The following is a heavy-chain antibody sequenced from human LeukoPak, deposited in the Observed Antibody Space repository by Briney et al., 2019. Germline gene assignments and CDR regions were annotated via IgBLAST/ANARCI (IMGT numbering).Heavy chain of an antibody. CDR3: AKERYYYGSGSYPFDY. CDR2: IRYDGSNK. Sequence: GGSLRLSCAASGFTFSSYGMHWVRQAPGKGLEWVAFIRYDGSNKYYADSVKGRFTISRDNSKNTLYLQMNSLRAEDTAVYYCAKERYYYGSGSYPFDYWGQGTLVTVSS. D-gene: IGHD3-10*01. CDR1: GFTFSSYG. V-gene: IGHV3-30*02. J-gene: IGHJ4*02.